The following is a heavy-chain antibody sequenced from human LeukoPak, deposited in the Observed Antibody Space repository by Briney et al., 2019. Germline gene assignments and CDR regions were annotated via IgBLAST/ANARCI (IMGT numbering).Heavy chain of an antibody. CDR2: INPNSGGT. J-gene: IGHJ4*02. V-gene: IGHV1-2*02. CDR3: ARSVVVVAAISFDY. Sequence: GASVKVSCKASGYTFTGYYKHWVRQAPGQGLEWMGWINPNSGGTNYAQKFQGRVTMTRDTSISTAYMELSRLRSDDTAVYYCARSVVVVAAISFDYWGQGTLVTVSS. CDR1: GYTFTGYY. D-gene: IGHD2-15*01.